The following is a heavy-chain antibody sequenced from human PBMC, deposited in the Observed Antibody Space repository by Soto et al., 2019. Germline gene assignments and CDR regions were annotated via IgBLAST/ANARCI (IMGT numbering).Heavy chain of an antibody. D-gene: IGHD2-21*02. CDR2: ISTYNGNT. CDR3: ARVLYPVVTPDYYYGMDV. V-gene: IGHV1-18*01. J-gene: IGHJ6*02. CDR1: GYTFTSYG. Sequence: QVHLVQSGAEVKKPGASVKVSCKASGYTFTSYGISWVRQAPGQGLEWMGWISTYNGNTNYTQRLQGRVTRTTDTATSTAHMALRSLSSDDTAVYYCARVLYPVVTPDYYYGMDVWGQGTTVTVSS.